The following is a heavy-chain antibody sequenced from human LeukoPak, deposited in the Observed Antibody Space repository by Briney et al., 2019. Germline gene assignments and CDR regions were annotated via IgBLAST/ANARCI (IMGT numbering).Heavy chain of an antibody. CDR2: LYTSGST. CDR3: ARQKCTSASCLTKNAFDI. Sequence: ETLSHTCTVSGSISGDYWSWIRQPPGKGLEWIGYLYTSGSTNYNPSLESRVTISVDTSKNQFSLDLSSVTAADTAVYYCARQKCTSASCLTKNAFDIWGQGTMVTVSS. CDR1: GSISGDY. J-gene: IGHJ3*02. D-gene: IGHD2-2*01. V-gene: IGHV4-4*09.